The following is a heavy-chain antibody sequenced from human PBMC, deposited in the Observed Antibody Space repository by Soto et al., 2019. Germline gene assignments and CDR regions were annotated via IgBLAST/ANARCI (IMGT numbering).Heavy chain of an antibody. J-gene: IGHJ4*02. D-gene: IGHD3-22*01. Sequence: ASVKVSCKASGYTFTGYYMHWVRQAPGQGLEWMGWINPNSGGTNYAQKFQGWVTMTRDTSISPAYMELSRLRSDDTAVYYCARAPSYYYDSSGYYYFDYWGQGTLVTVSS. CDR2: INPNSGGT. CDR1: GYTFTGYY. CDR3: ARAPSYYYDSSGYYYFDY. V-gene: IGHV1-2*04.